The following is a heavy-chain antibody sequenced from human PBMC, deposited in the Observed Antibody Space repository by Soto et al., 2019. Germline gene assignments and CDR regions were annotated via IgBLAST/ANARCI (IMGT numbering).Heavy chain of an antibody. V-gene: IGHV3-7*03. CDR2: IKQDGSVK. CDR1: GFTFSNYW. D-gene: IGHD4-17*01. CDR3: AKLRGDYTVFDY. Sequence: EGSLRLSCAPSGFTFSNYWMSWVRQAPGQGLEWVASIKQDGSVKHYVDSVTGRFTISRANAEKSLHLQVNSLRPENTAEYYYAKLRGDYTVFDYWGQGALVTVSS. J-gene: IGHJ4*02.